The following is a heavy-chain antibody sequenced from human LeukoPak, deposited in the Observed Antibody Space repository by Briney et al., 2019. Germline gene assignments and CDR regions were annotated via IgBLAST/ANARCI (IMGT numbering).Heavy chain of an antibody. CDR1: GGTFSSYA. D-gene: IGHD3-22*01. CDR2: IIPIFGTA. Sequence: ASVKVSCKASGGTFSSYAISWVRQAPGQGLEWMGGIIPIFGTANYAQKFQGRVTITADESTSTAYMELSSLRSEDTAVYYCARGHGYYDSSGYYTYAFDMWGQGTMVTVSS. J-gene: IGHJ3*02. V-gene: IGHV1-69*13. CDR3: ARGHGYYDSSGYYTYAFDM.